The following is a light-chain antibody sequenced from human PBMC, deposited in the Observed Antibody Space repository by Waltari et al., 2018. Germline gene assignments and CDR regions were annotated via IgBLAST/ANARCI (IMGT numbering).Light chain of an antibody. J-gene: IGLJ2*01. Sequence: QSALTQPPSASGSPGQSVTISCTGTSSDIGGYSFVSWYQQHPGKAPKLMIYEVSQRPAGVPDRVSGSKSGNTASLTVSGLQAEDEAYYYCSSYAGSNTLVFGGGTKLTVL. CDR3: SSYAGSNTLV. CDR1: SSDIGGYSF. CDR2: EVS. V-gene: IGLV2-8*01.